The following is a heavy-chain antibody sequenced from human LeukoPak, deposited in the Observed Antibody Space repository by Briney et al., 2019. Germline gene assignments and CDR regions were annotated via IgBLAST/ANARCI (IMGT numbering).Heavy chain of an antibody. CDR3: ASQYSSGHFTYYFDY. D-gene: IGHD6-19*01. J-gene: IGHJ4*02. Sequence: ASVKVSCKTSGYSFTVNYIHWVRQAPEQGLEWMGWISAYNGDTNYAQKVQGRVTMTTHTSTSTAYMELRSLRSDDTAVYYCASQYSSGHFTYYFDYWGQGTLVTVSS. CDR2: ISAYNGDT. CDR1: GYSFTVNY. V-gene: IGHV1-18*04.